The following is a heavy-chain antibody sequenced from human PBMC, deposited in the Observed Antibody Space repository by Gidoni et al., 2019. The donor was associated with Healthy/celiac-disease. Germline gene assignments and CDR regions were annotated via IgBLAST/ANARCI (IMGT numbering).Heavy chain of an antibody. V-gene: IGHV3-33*01. D-gene: IGHD6-13*01. CDR3: AGETGYSSSWYRGADY. CDR1: GFTFSSDG. CDR2: IWYDGSNK. Sequence: QVQLVESGGGVVQPGRSLRLSCAASGFTFSSDGMHRVRQAPGKGLEWVAVIWYDGSNKYYADSVKGRFTISRDNSKNTLYLQMNSLRAEDTAVYYCAGETGYSSSWYRGADYWGQGTLVTVSS. J-gene: IGHJ4*02.